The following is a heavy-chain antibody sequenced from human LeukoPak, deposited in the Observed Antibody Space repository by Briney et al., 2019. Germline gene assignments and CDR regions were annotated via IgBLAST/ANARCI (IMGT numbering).Heavy chain of an antibody. CDR3: AGASTGRPV. CDR2: IYYSGST. Sequence: PSETLSLTCTVSGGSISSYYWSWIRQPPGKGLEWIGYIYYSGSTNYNPSLKSRVTISVDTSKNQFSLKLSSVTAADTAVYYCAGASTGRPVWGQGTLVTVSS. V-gene: IGHV4-59*01. CDR1: GGSISSYY. J-gene: IGHJ4*02. D-gene: IGHD3-10*01.